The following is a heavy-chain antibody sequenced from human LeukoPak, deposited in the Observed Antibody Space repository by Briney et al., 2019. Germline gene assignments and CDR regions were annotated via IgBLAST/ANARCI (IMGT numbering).Heavy chain of an antibody. CDR3: ARGRTMTRSYYFDY. CDR1: GDSINSHY. CDR2: IYTRGST. V-gene: IGHV4-4*09. J-gene: IGHJ4*02. D-gene: IGHD3-22*01. Sequence: PSEALSLTCTVSGDSINSHYWSWIRQPPGKGLEWIGFIYTRGSTNYNPSLKSRVTISVDTSKNQFSLKLSSVTAADTAVYYCARGRTMTRSYYFDYWGQGTLVTVSS.